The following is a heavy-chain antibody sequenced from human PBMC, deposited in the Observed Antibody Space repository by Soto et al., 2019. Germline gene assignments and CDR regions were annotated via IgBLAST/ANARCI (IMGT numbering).Heavy chain of an antibody. CDR3: ARDPRGGSSWYYYYYGMDV. CDR1: GFTFSSYS. D-gene: IGHD6-13*01. V-gene: IGHV3-48*02. J-gene: IGHJ6*02. Sequence: GGSLRLSCAASGFTFSSYSMNWVRQAPGKGLEWVSYISSSSSTIYYADSVKGRFTISRDNAKNSLYLQMNSLRDEDTAVYYCARDPRGGSSWYYYYYGMDVWGQGTTVTVSS. CDR2: ISSSSSTI.